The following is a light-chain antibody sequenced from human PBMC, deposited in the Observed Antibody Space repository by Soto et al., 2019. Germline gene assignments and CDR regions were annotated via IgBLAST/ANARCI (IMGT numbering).Light chain of an antibody. J-gene: IGLJ1*01. CDR3: QVWDSSSDHPGYV. CDR2: YDS. CDR1: KNGSKS. Sequence: SYEVTQPPSVSVAPGETARITCGGKKNGSKSVHWYHQKPGQAPVLVIYYDSDRPSGIPERLSGSNSGNTATLTIGRVGAGDEGDYYCQVWDSSSDHPGYVFGTGTKVTVL. V-gene: IGLV3-21*04.